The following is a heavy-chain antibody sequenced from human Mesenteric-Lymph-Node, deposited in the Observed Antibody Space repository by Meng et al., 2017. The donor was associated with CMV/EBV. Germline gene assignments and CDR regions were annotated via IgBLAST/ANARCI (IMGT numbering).Heavy chain of an antibody. D-gene: IGHD3-3*01. CDR3: ARATGGFWSGDYTRFYFDY. Sequence: SGGYYWNWFRQHTGKGLEWIGHIYYSGNTYYNPSLRSRLTISVDTSKNHFSLKLTSVTAADTAVYFCARATGGFWSGDYTRFYFDYWGQGTLVTVSS. V-gene: IGHV4-31*02. J-gene: IGHJ4*02. CDR2: IYYSGNT. CDR1: SGGYY.